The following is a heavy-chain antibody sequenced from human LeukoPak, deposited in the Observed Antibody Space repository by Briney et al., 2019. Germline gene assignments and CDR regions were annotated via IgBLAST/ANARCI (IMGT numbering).Heavy chain of an antibody. D-gene: IGHD2-2*01. CDR1: GFTFSSYS. Sequence: GGSLRLSCAASGFTFSSYSMNWVRQAPGKGLEWVSSISSSSSYIYYADSVKGRFTISRDNAKNSLYLQMNSLRAEDTAVYYCAKDRHCSSTSCSNYGMDVWGQGTTVTVSS. J-gene: IGHJ6*02. V-gene: IGHV3-21*04. CDR2: ISSSSSYI. CDR3: AKDRHCSSTSCSNYGMDV.